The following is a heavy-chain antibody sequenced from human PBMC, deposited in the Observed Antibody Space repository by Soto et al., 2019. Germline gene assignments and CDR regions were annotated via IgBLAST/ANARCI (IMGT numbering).Heavy chain of an antibody. Sequence: SETLFPPRAVYGGSFRCYIWGGRRPPPGEGVGGVGEIHNSGRTNYKPSLKSRVTISVDTSKNQSSPKLSSVTAADTAVYYCARERYYYGSGSLQAPYSYYYYGMDGWGQGTTVTVSS. CDR1: GGSFRCYI. J-gene: IGHJ6*02. V-gene: IGHV4-34*01. D-gene: IGHD3-10*01. CDR2: IHNSGRT. CDR3: ARERYYYGSGSLQAPYSYYYYGMDG.